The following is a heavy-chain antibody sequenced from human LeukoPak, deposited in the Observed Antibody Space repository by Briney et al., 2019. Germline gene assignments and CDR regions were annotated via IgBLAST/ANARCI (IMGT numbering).Heavy chain of an antibody. CDR1: GFTFSTYA. CDR2: ISPNVGST. V-gene: IGHV3-23*01. D-gene: IGHD2-2*02. CDR3: ACLPATIPFDY. Sequence: PGASLRLSCAASGFTFSTYATSWVRQAPGKGLEGVSTISPNVGSTYYADSVKGRFTISRDNSKNTLYLQMDSLRAEDTAVYYCACLPATIPFDYWGQGTLVSVSS. J-gene: IGHJ4*02.